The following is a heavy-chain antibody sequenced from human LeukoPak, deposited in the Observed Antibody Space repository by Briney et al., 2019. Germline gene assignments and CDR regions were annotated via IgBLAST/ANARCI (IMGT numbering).Heavy chain of an antibody. CDR1: EFTFSGYS. D-gene: IGHD5-12*01. Sequence: GGSLRLSCAASEFTFSGYSMNWVRQAPGKGLEWVSYISSSSSTIYYADSVKGRFTISRDNAKNTVYLQMNSLRAEDTAVYYCARDIATTPVYWGQGTLVTVPS. CDR2: ISSSSSTI. V-gene: IGHV3-48*04. J-gene: IGHJ4*02. CDR3: ARDIATTPVY.